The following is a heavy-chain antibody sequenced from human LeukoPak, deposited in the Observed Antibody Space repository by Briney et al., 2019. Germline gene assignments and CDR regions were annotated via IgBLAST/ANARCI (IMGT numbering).Heavy chain of an antibody. CDR1: GFTFSSYW. D-gene: IGHD6-19*01. Sequence: GGSLRLSCAASGFTFSSYWMHWVRQAPGKGLVWVSRINSDGSSTSYADSVKGRFTISRDNAKNTLYLQMNSLRAEDTAVYYCARVRYSSGWYNIWGQGTLATVSS. CDR2: INSDGSST. J-gene: IGHJ4*02. V-gene: IGHV3-74*01. CDR3: ARVRYSSGWYNI.